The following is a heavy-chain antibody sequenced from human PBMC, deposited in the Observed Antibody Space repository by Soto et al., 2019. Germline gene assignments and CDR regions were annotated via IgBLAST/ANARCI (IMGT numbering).Heavy chain of an antibody. CDR2: INHSGST. CDR1: GGSFSGYY. CDR3: ARGAKIVLVPAANKRPYYYGMDV. V-gene: IGHV4-34*01. D-gene: IGHD2-2*01. J-gene: IGHJ6*02. Sequence: SETLSLTCAVYGGSFSGYYWSWIRQPPGKGLEWIGEINHSGSTNYNPSLKSRVTISVDTSKNQFSLKLSSVTAADTAVYYCARGAKIVLVPAANKRPYYYGMDVWGQVTTVPVSS.